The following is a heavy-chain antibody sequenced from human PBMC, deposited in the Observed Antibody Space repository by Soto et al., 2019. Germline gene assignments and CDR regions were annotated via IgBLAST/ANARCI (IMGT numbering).Heavy chain of an antibody. CDR3: GREGGELNYFDY. Sequence: EVQLVESGGGLVQPGGSLRLSCAASGFTLSSYSMNWVRQAPGKGLEWVSYISSSSSTIYYADSVKGRFTISRDNAKKSLYPEMKRLRAQDTAVYYCGREGGELNYFDYWGQGTLVTVSS. CDR2: ISSSSSTI. D-gene: IGHD1-26*01. V-gene: IGHV3-48*01. CDR1: GFTLSSYS. J-gene: IGHJ4*02.